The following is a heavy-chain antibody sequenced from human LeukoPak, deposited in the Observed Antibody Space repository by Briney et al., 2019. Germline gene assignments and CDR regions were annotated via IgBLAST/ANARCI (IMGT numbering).Heavy chain of an antibody. J-gene: IGHJ4*02. CDR1: GFTFSSYE. CDR2: ISSSGSTR. CDR3: ARDSGITLLRGVIDY. D-gene: IGHD3-10*01. V-gene: IGHV3-48*03. Sequence: PGGSLRLSCAASGFTFSSYEMNWVRQAPGKGLEWASYISSSGSTRYYADSVKGRFTISRDNAKNSLYLQINSLRAEDTALYYCARDSGITLLRGVIDYWGQGTLVTVSS.